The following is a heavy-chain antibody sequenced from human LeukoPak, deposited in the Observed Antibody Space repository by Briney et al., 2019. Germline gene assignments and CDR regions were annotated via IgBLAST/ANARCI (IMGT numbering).Heavy chain of an antibody. J-gene: IGHJ3*02. Sequence: PSETLSLTCAVYGGSFSGYYWSWIRQPPGKGLEWIGEINHSGSTNYNPSLKSRVTISVDTSKNQFSLKLSSVTAADTAVYYCRYGAPKGYAFDIWGQGTMVTVSS. V-gene: IGHV4-34*01. D-gene: IGHD4-17*01. CDR1: GGSFSGYY. CDR2: INHSGST. CDR3: RYGAPKGYAFDI.